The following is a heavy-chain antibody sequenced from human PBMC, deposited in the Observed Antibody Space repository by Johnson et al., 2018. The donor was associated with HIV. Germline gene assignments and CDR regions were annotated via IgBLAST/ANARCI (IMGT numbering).Heavy chain of an antibody. CDR2: ISYDGSHK. J-gene: IGHJ3*02. CDR1: GFTFDDHD. CDR3: AKPPSMGADAFDI. Sequence: QVQLVESGGGLVQPGGSLRLSCAASGFTFDDHDMSWVRQAPGKGLEWVAVISYDGSHKYYADSLRGRFNISRDNPKNTLYLQMNSLRAEDTGVYYCAKPPSMGADAFDIWGQGTMVTVSS. D-gene: IGHD3-16*01. V-gene: IGHV3-30*18.